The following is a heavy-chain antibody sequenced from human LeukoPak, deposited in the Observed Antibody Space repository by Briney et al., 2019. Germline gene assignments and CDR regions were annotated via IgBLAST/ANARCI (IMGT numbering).Heavy chain of an antibody. Sequence: GGSLRLSCAASGFTFSTYGMHWVRQAPGKGLEWVAFIRYDGSNENYADSVKGRFTISRDNSKNTLYLQMNSLRAEDTAVYYCANVKRGSSGYYCFDYWGQGTLVTVSS. CDR3: ANVKRGSSGYYCFDY. CDR1: GFTFSTYG. V-gene: IGHV3-30*02. CDR2: IRYDGSNE. J-gene: IGHJ4*02. D-gene: IGHD3-22*01.